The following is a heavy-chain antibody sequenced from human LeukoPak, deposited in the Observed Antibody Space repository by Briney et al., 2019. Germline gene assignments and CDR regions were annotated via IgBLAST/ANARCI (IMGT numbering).Heavy chain of an antibody. V-gene: IGHV3-23*01. CDR2: ISGSGGST. CDR3: AKDHPRQGVTAHTPFDY. J-gene: IGHJ4*02. CDR1: GFTFSSYA. Sequence: PGGSLRLSCAASGFTFSSYAMSWVRQAPGKGLEWVSAISGSGGSTYYPDSVEGRFTISRDNSKNTLYLQMNSLRAEGTAIYYCAKDHPRQGVTAHTPFDYWGQGTLVTVSS. D-gene: IGHD2-15*01.